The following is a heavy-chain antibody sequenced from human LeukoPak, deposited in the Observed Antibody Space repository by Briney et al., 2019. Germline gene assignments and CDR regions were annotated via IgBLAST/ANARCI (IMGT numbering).Heavy chain of an antibody. CDR1: GFTFSSYT. Sequence: GGSLRLFCAAAGFTFSSYTMNWVRQAPGKGLEWVSSISTTSTYIYYADAVKGRFTISRDNAKNSLYLQMNSLRAEDTAVYYCARGGNSNYYYYGMDVWGQGTTVTVSS. CDR2: ISTTSTYI. CDR3: ARGGNSNYYYYGMDV. D-gene: IGHD4-23*01. V-gene: IGHV3-21*01. J-gene: IGHJ6*02.